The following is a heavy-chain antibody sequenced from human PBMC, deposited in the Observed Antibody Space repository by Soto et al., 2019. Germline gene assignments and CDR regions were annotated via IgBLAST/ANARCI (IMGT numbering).Heavy chain of an antibody. CDR3: ARAGGGGYSYGWGGLIGGGYYFDY. V-gene: IGHV4-34*01. J-gene: IGHJ4*02. D-gene: IGHD5-18*01. CDR1: GGSFSGYY. CDR2: INHSGST. Sequence: SETLSLTCAVYGGSFSGYYWSWIRQPPGKGLEWIGEINHSGSTNYNPSLKSRVTISVDTSKNQFSLKLSSVTAADTAVYYCARAGGGGYSYGWGGLIGGGYYFDYWGQGTLVTVSS.